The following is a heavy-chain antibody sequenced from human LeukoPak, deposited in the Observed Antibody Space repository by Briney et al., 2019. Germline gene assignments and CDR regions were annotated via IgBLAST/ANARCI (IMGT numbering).Heavy chain of an antibody. CDR3: AINLIPGRWYFDL. J-gene: IGHJ2*01. Sequence: GGSLRLSCAVSGFTFSSFPFHWVRQAPGKGLEWVAAISTDGSYKYHGDSVKGRFTISRDNPMNTLYLQMNGLRPDDTAVYYCAINLIPGRWYFDLWGRGTLVTVSS. CDR1: GFTFSSFP. V-gene: IGHV3-30*04. CDR2: ISTDGSYK.